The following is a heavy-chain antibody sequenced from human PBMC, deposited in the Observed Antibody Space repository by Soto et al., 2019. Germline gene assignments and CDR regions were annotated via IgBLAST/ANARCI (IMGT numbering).Heavy chain of an antibody. J-gene: IGHJ3*02. D-gene: IGHD2-15*01. V-gene: IGHV1-69*02. CDR3: ARASDIVVVVADDAFDI. Sequence: QVQLVQSGAEVKKPGSSVKVSCKASGGTFSSYTISWVRQAPGQGLEWMGRIIPILGIANYAQKFQGRVTITADKSTITAYMELSSLRSEDTAVYYCARASDIVVVVADDAFDIWGQGTMVTVSS. CDR2: IIPILGIA. CDR1: GGTFSSYT.